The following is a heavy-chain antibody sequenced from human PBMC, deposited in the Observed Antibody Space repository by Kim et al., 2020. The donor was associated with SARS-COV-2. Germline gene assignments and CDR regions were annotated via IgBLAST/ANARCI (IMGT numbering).Heavy chain of an antibody. V-gene: IGHV4-34*09. D-gene: IGHD4-4*01. CDR3: ARVYRNYPDY. CDR2: ST. Sequence: STNSPPTLNTRVTISVDTSKNQFALKLSSLTAADTAVYYCARVYRNYPDYWGQGTLVTVSS. J-gene: IGHJ4*02.